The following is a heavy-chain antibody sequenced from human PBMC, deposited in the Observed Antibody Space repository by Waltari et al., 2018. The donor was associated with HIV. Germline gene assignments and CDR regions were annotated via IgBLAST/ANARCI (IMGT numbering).Heavy chain of an antibody. D-gene: IGHD3-10*01. V-gene: IGHV3-48*03. CDR2: ISSSGSTI. CDR1: GFTFRSSE. CDR3: ARAFMIRGTGAFDI. Sequence: VQVVESGGGLVQPGGSLRLSCAASGFTFRSSELNWVRQAPGKGLEWVSYISSSGSTIYFADSVKGRFTMSRDNAKNSLYLRMNSLRAEDTAVYYCARAFMIRGTGAFDIWGQGTMVTVSS. J-gene: IGHJ3*02.